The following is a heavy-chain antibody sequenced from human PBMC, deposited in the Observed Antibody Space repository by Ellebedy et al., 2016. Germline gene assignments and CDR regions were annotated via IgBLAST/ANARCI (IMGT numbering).Heavy chain of an antibody. V-gene: IGHV3-23*01. CDR3: AKSFDIVGEDQ. Sequence: GGSLRLSCAASGFSFNSHAMYWVRQIPGKGLEWVSTITGSGASIYYADSVKGRFTISRDNSKKTVVLEMNSLRAEDTAIYYCAKSFDIVGEDQWGQGTLVTVSS. CDR1: GFSFNSHA. CDR2: ITGSGASI. J-gene: IGHJ4*02. D-gene: IGHD5-12*01.